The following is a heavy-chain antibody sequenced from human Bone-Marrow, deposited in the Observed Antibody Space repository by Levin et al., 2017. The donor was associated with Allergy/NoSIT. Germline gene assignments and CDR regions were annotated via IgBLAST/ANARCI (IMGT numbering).Heavy chain of an antibody. CDR2: IDWDDDE. Sequence: QTLSLTCTFSGFSLSTTGVCVNWIRQPPGKALEWLARIDWDDDEYYSTSLKTRLTISKDTSKNQVVLTMTNMDPVDTATYYCARTDSSGWSKFDYWGLGTRVTVSS. J-gene: IGHJ4*02. V-gene: IGHV2-70*11. CDR1: GFSLSTTGVC. D-gene: IGHD6-19*01. CDR3: ARTDSSGWSKFDY.